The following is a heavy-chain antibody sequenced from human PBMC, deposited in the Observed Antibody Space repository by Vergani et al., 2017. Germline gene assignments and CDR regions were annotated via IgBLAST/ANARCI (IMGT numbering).Heavy chain of an antibody. V-gene: IGHV4-38-2*02. D-gene: IGHD6-19*01. CDR3: ARHDVRRASGGWYLAAFYI. CDR2: ISHNGNT. J-gene: IGHJ3*02. CDR1: GYPNSRGYH. Sequence: QVQLLESGPGLVKPSETLSLTCTVSGYPNSRGYHWGWIRQPPGKGLQWIGSISHNGNTYYHPSLKNLVTISLDTSKNQFSLRLSSVTAADTAVYSCARHDVRRASGGWYLAAFYIWGQGTMLTVSS.